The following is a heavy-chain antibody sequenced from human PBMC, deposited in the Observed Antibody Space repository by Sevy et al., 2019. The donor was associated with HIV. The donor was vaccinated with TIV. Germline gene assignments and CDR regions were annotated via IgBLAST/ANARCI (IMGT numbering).Heavy chain of an antibody. CDR2: INHSGST. Sequence: SETLSLTCAVYGGSFSGYYWSWIRQPPWKGLEWIGEINHSGSTNYNPSLKSRVTISVDTSKNQFSLKLSSVTAADTAVYYCARSSSYYYYYYGMDVWGQGTTVTVSS. CDR3: ARSSSYYYYYYGMDV. CDR1: GGSFSGYY. D-gene: IGHD6-6*01. J-gene: IGHJ6*02. V-gene: IGHV4-34*01.